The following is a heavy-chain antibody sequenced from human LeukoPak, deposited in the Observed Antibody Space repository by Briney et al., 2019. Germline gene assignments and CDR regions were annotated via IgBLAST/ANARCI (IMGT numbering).Heavy chain of an antibody. D-gene: IGHD2-8*01. CDR1: GYNFTTYW. V-gene: IGHV5-51*01. J-gene: IGHJ5*02. CDR3: ARHMDEWCMLSERPCWFDP. Sequence: GESLKISCKGSGYNFTTYWIGWVRQMPGKGLEWMGIIYPGDSDTRYSPSFQGQVTISADKSISTAYLQWSSLKASDTAMYYCARHMDEWCMLSERPCWFDPWGQGTLVTVSS. CDR2: IYPGDSDT.